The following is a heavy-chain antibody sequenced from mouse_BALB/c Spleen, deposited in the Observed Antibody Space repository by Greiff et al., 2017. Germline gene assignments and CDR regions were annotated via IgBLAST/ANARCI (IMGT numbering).Heavy chain of an antibody. J-gene: IGHJ3*01. CDR3: TRPTYYRYGFAY. D-gene: IGHD2-14*01. CDR2: IYPGSGST. Sequence: LQQPGSELVRPGASVKLSCKASGYTFTSYWMHWVKQRPGQGLEWIGNIYPGSGSTNYDEKFKSKATLTVDTSSSTAYMQLSSLTSEDSAVYYCTRPTYYRYGFAYWGQGTLVTVSA. CDR1: GYTFTSYW. V-gene: IGHV1S22*01.